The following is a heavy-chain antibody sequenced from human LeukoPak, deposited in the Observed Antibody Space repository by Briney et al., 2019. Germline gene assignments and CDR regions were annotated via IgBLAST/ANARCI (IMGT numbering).Heavy chain of an antibody. Sequence: SVKVSCKASGGTFSSYAISWVRQAPGQGLEWMGGIIPIFGTANYAQKFQGGVTITADESTSTAYMELSSLRSEDTAVYYCARLPYYYDSSGYYPWGQGTLVTVSS. V-gene: IGHV1-69*13. D-gene: IGHD3-22*01. J-gene: IGHJ1*01. CDR2: IIPIFGTA. CDR3: ARLPYYYDSSGYYP. CDR1: GGTFSSYA.